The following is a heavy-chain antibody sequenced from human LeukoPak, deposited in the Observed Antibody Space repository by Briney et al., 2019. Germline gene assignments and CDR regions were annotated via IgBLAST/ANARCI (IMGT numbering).Heavy chain of an antibody. CDR3: ASSRGSLNLHMSAI. D-gene: IGHD3-16*01. CDR2: INAGNGNT. J-gene: IGHJ4*02. CDR1: GYTFTNYA. Sequence: ASVKVSCKASGYTFTNYAMHWVRQAPGQSLEWMGWINAGNGNTKYSQKFQGRVTITRDTSASTAYMELSSLRSEDTAVYYCASSRGSLNLHMSAIWGQGTLVTVSS. V-gene: IGHV1-3*01.